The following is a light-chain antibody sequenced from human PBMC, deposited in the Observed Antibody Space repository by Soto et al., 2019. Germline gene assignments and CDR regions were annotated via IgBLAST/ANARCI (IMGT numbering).Light chain of an antibody. V-gene: IGKV3-20*01. CDR3: QQYGSSPGT. J-gene: IGKJ5*01. CDR2: AAS. Sequence: EVGWMQSRGTLSLATGERVTLSCRVSQSVSSSHLAWYQHKPGQAPRLLIYAASSRATGSPDRFRGGGSGTDVTLTISRLEPEDFAVYYCQQYGSSPGTFGQGTRLEIK. CDR1: QSVSSSH.